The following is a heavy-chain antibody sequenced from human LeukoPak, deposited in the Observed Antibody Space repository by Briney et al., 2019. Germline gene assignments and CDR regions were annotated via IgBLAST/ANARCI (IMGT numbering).Heavy chain of an antibody. Sequence: PGGSLRLSCAASGFTFSNAWMSWVRQAPGKGLEWVGRIKSKTDGGTTDYAAPVKVRFTISRDDSKNTLYLQMNSLKTEDTAVYYCKKKPGYEIPLDYWGQGTLVTVSS. J-gene: IGHJ4*02. V-gene: IGHV3-15*01. D-gene: IGHD5-18*01. CDR3: KKKPGYEIPLDY. CDR1: GFTFSNAW. CDR2: IKSKTDGGTT.